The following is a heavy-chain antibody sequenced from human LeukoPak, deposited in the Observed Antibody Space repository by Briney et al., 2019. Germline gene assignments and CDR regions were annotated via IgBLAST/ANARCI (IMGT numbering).Heavy chain of an antibody. D-gene: IGHD2-2*01. CDR3: ARWGLGTSLDY. V-gene: IGHV3-66*02. Sequence: GGSLRLSCAASGFTVSSNYMSWVRQAPGKGLEWVSVIYSGGSTYYADSVKGRFTISTDNSKNTLYLQMNSLRAEDTAVYYCARWGLGTSLDYWGQGTLVTVSS. CDR2: IYSGGST. J-gene: IGHJ4*02. CDR1: GFTVSSNY.